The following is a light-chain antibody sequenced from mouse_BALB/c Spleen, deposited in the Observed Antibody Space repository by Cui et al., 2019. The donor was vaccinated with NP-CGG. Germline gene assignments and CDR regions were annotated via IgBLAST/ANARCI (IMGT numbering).Light chain of an antibody. Sequence: QAVVTQLSAPTTSPGETVTLTGRSRTGAVTTSNYANWVQEKPDHLFTGLIGGTNNRTPGVPARFSGSLIGDKAALTITGAQTEDEAIYFCALWYSNHWVFGGGTKLTVL. CDR2: GTN. J-gene: IGLJ1*01. V-gene: IGLV1*01. CDR1: TGAVTTSNY. CDR3: ALWYSNHWV.